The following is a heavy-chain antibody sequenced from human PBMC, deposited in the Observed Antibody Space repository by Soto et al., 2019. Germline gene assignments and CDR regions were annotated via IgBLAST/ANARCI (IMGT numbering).Heavy chain of an antibody. CDR3: TTPQGGQQLARGNWFDP. CDR1: GFTFSNAW. Sequence: GGSLRLSCAASGFTFSNAWMNWVRQAPGKGLEWVGRIKSKTDGGTTDYAAPVKGRFTISRDDSKNTLYLQMNSLKTEDTAVYYCTTPQGGQQLARGNWFDPWGQGTLVTVSS. D-gene: IGHD6-13*01. V-gene: IGHV3-15*07. J-gene: IGHJ5*02. CDR2: IKSKTDGGTT.